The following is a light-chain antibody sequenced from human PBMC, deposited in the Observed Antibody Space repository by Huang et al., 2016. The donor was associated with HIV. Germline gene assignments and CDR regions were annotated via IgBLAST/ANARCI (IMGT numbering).Light chain of an antibody. Sequence: DIQMTQSPSSVSAPVGDRVVITCRASQDISSWVAWSQQRPGKAPELLIYEASTLQKGVPSRFSGSGSGTDFVLTIGIRQPEDFATYYCQQASSFPLTFGGGTKVEIK. J-gene: IGKJ4*01. CDR1: QDISSW. V-gene: IGKV1-12*01. CDR2: EAS. CDR3: QQASSFPLT.